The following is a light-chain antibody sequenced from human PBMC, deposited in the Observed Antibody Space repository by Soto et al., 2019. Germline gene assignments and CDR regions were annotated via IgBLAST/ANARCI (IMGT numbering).Light chain of an antibody. V-gene: IGKV3-20*01. CDR3: QQYGSS. CDR2: GAS. J-gene: IGKJ1*01. Sequence: EIVLTQSPGTLSLSPGERATLSCRASQSVSNSYLAWYQQKPGQAPRLLIYGASSRATGIPDSFSGSGSGTDSTLTISRLEPEDSAVYYCQQYGSSFGQGTKVDIK. CDR1: QSVSNSY.